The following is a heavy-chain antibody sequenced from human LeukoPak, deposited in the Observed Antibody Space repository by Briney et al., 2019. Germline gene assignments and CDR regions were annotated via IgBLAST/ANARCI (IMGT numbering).Heavy chain of an antibody. Sequence: GRSLRLSCAASGFTFDDYAMHWVRQAPGKGLEWVSGISWNSGSIGYADSVKGRFTISRDNAKNSLYLQMNSPRVEDTAVYYCALGYCSGGRCYHDAFDLWGQGTAVAVSS. D-gene: IGHD2-15*01. CDR3: ALGYCSGGRCYHDAFDL. J-gene: IGHJ3*01. CDR2: ISWNSGSI. CDR1: GFTFDDYA. V-gene: IGHV3-9*01.